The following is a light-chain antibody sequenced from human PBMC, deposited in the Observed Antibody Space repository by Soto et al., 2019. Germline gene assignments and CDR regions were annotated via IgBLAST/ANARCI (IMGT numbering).Light chain of an antibody. Sequence: EIVLTQSPCTLSLSPGERATLSCRASQSVSSSYLAWYQQKPGQAPRLLIYGASSRATGIPDRFSGSGSGTDFTLTISSLEPEDFAVYYCQQRSNWPPKTFGPGTKVDIK. CDR1: QSVSSSY. CDR2: GAS. J-gene: IGKJ3*01. V-gene: IGKV3D-20*02. CDR3: QQRSNWPPKT.